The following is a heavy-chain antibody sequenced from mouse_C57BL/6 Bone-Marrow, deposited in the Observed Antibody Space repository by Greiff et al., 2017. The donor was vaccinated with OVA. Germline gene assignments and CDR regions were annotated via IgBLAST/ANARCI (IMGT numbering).Heavy chain of an antibody. Sequence: VQLKESGAELVRPGASVTLSCKASGYTFTDYEMHWVKQTPVHGLEWIGAIDPETGGTAYNQKFKGKAILTADKSSSTAYMELRSLTSEDSAVYYCTRKVTTVVPYFDYWGQGTTLTVSS. V-gene: IGHV1-15*01. D-gene: IGHD1-1*01. J-gene: IGHJ2*01. CDR2: IDPETGGT. CDR3: TRKVTTVVPYFDY. CDR1: GYTFTDYE.